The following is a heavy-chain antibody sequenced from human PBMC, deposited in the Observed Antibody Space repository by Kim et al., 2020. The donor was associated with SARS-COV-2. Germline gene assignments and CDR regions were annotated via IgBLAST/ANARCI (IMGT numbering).Heavy chain of an antibody. CDR1: GFTFSSYG. J-gene: IGHJ6*02. Sequence: GGSLRLSCAASGFTFSSYGMHWVRQAPGKGLEWVAVISYDGSNKYYADSVKGRFTISRDNSKNTLYLQMNSLRAEDTAVYYCAKDLEGYCSGGSCHGGGDYYYYGMDVWGQGTTVTVSS. CDR2: ISYDGSNK. CDR3: AKDLEGYCSGGSCHGGGDYYYYGMDV. D-gene: IGHD2-15*01. V-gene: IGHV3-30*18.